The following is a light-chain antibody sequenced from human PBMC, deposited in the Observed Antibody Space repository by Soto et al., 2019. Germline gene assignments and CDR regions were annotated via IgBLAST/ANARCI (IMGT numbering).Light chain of an antibody. CDR2: EGS. Sequence: QSALTQPASVSGSPGQSITISCSGTSNEVGSYYLVSWYQQHPVKAPELMIYEGSKRPSGVSNRFSGSKSDNTASLTISGLQAEDEADYFCCSYATRSTPYVFGTGTKVTVL. V-gene: IGLV2-23*01. J-gene: IGLJ1*01. CDR1: SNEVGSYYL. CDR3: CSYATRSTPYV.